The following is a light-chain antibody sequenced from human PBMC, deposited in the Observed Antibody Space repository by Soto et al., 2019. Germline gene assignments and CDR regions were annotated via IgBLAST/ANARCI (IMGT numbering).Light chain of an antibody. CDR2: GAS. CDR3: QQYGRSPPYT. V-gene: IGKV3-20*01. CDR1: QSVSSSY. J-gene: IGKJ2*01. Sequence: EIVLTQSPGTLSLSPGEGATLSCRASQSVSSSYLAWYQLKPGQAPGLLIYGASIRATGIPDRFSGSGSETDFTLTISRLEPEDFAVYYCQQYGRSPPYTFGQGTSVEIK.